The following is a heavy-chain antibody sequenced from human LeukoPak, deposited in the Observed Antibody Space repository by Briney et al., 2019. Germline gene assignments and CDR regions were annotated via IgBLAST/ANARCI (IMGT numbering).Heavy chain of an antibody. D-gene: IGHD6-19*01. V-gene: IGHV4-34*01. CDR1: GGSFSGYY. CDR2: INHSGST. Sequence: SETLSLTCAVYGGSFSGYYWSWIRQPPGKGLEWIGEINHSGSTNYNPSLKSRVTISVDTSKNQFSLKLSSVTAADTAVYYCAVIAVAATGGWFDPWGQGTLVTVSS. CDR3: AVIAVAATGGWFDP. J-gene: IGHJ5*02.